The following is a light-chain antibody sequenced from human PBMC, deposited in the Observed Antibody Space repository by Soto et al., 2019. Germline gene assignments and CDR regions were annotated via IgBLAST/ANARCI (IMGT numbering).Light chain of an antibody. CDR2: AGS. CDR3: CSYAGSNTYV. CDR1: TSDVGNYNL. Sequence: QSALTQPASVSGSPGQSITISCTGTTSDVGNYNLLSWYQQHPGKAPKVMIYAGSNRPSGVSHRFSGFKSGNTASLTISGLQAEDEADYHCCSYAGSNTYVFGTGTKLTVL. J-gene: IGLJ1*01. V-gene: IGLV2-23*01.